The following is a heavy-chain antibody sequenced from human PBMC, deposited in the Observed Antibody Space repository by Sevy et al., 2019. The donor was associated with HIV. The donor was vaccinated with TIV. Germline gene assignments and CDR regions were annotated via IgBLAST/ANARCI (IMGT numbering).Heavy chain of an antibody. CDR2: FDPEDGET. V-gene: IGHV1-24*01. D-gene: IGHD3-22*01. CDR3: ATTKDYYESSGDPFDY. Sequence: TSVKVSSKVSGYTVTQLSMHWVRQAPGKGLEWMGSFDPEDGETIYAQKCQGRVTMTEDTSTDTAYMEMNSLRSEDTAVYYCATTKDYYESSGDPFDYWGQGTLVTVSS. J-gene: IGHJ4*02. CDR1: GYTVTQLS.